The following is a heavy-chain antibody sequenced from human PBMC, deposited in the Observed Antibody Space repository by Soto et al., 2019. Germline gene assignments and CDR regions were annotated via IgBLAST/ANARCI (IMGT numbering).Heavy chain of an antibody. CDR2: ISYSGST. CDR3: ARDLKEYCSDGKCNWFDP. D-gene: IGHD2-15*01. CDR1: GPSITSYY. Sequence: SDTLSLTCTVSGPSITSYYWSWIRQPPGKGLEWIGYISYSGSTDYNPSLKSRVTISFDASKNQISLQVRSATAADAAVYYCARDLKEYCSDGKCNWFDPWGQGTLVTVS. J-gene: IGHJ5*02. V-gene: IGHV4-59*01.